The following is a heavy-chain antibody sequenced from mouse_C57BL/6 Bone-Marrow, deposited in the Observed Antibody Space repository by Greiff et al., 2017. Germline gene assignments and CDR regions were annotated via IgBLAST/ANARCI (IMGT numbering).Heavy chain of an antibody. V-gene: IGHV1-4*01. Sequence: VQLKESGAELARPGASVKMSCKASGYTFTSYTMHWVKQRPGQGLEWIGYINPSSGYTKYNQKFKDKATLTADKSSSTAYMQLSSLTSEDSAVYYCARSRAAQATRGYYAMYYWGQGTSVTVSS. J-gene: IGHJ4*01. D-gene: IGHD3-2*02. CDR3: ARSRAAQATRGYYAMYY. CDR1: GYTFTSYT. CDR2: INPSSGYT.